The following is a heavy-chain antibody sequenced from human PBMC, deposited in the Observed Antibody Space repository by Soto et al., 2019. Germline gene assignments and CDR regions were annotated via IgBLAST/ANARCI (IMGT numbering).Heavy chain of an antibody. CDR3: AREVRGNFYPDY. CDR2: IIPIFRTT. D-gene: IGHD3-10*01. CDR1: GGTFSSYA. J-gene: IGHJ4*02. V-gene: IGHV1-69*12. Sequence: QVQLVQSGAEVKKPGSSVKVSCKASGGTFSSYAVSWVRQAPGQGLEWVGGIIPIFRTTHYAQQFQGRVTITADGSMTTAYMELSSLRSEDTAVYYCAREVRGNFYPDYWGQGTLVTVSS.